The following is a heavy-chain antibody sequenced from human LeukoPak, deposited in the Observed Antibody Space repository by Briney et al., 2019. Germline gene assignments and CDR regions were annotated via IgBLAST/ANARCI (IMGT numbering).Heavy chain of an antibody. D-gene: IGHD2/OR15-2a*01. CDR1: GYTFTSYY. CDR3: AREVPENFNFDY. CDR2: IKPSGGST. V-gene: IGHV1-46*01. J-gene: IGHJ4*02. Sequence: GASVKVSCKAPGYTFTSYYTHWVRQAPGQGLEWMGVIKPSGGSTLYAQKFQGRVTVTSDMSTSTVYVELSSLRSEDTAVYCCAREVPENFNFDYWGQGTLVTVSS.